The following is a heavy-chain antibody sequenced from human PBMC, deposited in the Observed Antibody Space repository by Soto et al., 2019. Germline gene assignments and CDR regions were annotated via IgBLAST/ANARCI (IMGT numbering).Heavy chain of an antibody. CDR1: GYTFTTYY. CDR3: VRDWTHYDSNGPGDY. J-gene: IGHJ4*02. D-gene: IGHD3-22*01. V-gene: IGHV1-46*01. CDR2: ISPDGGRT. Sequence: ASVKVSCKASGYTFTTYYMHWVRQAPGQGLEWMGIISPDGGRTSYAQKFQGRVTITRDTSAITAYMELSSLRSEDTAVYYCVRDWTHYDSNGPGDYWGQGTLVTVSS.